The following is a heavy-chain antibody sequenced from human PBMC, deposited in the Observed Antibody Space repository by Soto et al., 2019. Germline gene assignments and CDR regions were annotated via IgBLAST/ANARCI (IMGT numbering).Heavy chain of an antibody. V-gene: IGHV1-18*01. CDR1: GYTFTTYG. CDR3: AGGTGHYGDLPLDY. CDR2: ISAYNGNT. D-gene: IGHD4-17*01. J-gene: IGHJ4*02. Sequence: QVQLVQSGAEVKKPGASVKVSCKASGYTFTTYGISWVRQAPGQGLEWMGWISAYNGNTNYAQKLQGRVTMTTDTSASTAYMERRSLRSDDTAVYYCAGGTGHYGDLPLDYWGQGTLVTVSS.